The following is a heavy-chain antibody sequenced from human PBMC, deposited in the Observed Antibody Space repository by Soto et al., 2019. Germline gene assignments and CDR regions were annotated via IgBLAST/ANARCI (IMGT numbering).Heavy chain of an antibody. Sequence: ASVKVSCKASGYTFTSYYMHWVRQAPGQGLEWMGIINPSGGSTSYARKFQGRVTMTRDTSTSTVYMELSSLRSEDTAVYYWARGNDEGPGGVTIFGVVIPQLYGMDVWGQGTTVTVSS. CDR1: GYTFTSYY. V-gene: IGHV1-46*01. CDR3: ARGNDEGPGGVTIFGVVIPQLYGMDV. J-gene: IGHJ6*02. D-gene: IGHD3-3*01. CDR2: INPSGGST.